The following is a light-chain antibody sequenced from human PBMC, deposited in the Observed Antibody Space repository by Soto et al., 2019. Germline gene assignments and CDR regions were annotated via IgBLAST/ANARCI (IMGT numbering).Light chain of an antibody. V-gene: IGKV1-33*01. CDR3: QQYDNLGYT. Sequence: DIQMTQSPSSLSASVGDRVTITCQASQDINNYLNWYQQKPGKAPKLLIYDASNLKTGVPSRFSGSGSGTDFTLTISSLQPEDIATYYCQQYDNLGYTFGQGTKLEIK. CDR1: QDINNY. J-gene: IGKJ2*01. CDR2: DAS.